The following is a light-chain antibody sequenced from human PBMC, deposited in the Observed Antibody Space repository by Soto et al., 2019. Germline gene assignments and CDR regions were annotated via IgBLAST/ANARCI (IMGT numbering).Light chain of an antibody. J-gene: IGKJ4*01. Sequence: DIQMTQSPSSVSASVGDRVTITCRASQGISNWLAWYQQQPGKAPKLLIYGASSLQSGVPSRFSGCGSVKQFTHVISSLQPEACATSYCPQATTFLPLAFGGGTKVEI. CDR1: QGISNW. V-gene: IGKV1-12*01. CDR2: GAS. CDR3: PQATTFLPLA.